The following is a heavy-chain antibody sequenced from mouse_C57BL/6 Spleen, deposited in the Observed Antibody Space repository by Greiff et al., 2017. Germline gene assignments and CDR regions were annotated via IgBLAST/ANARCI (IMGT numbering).Heavy chain of an antibody. CDR2: IYPGDGDT. D-gene: IGHD1-1*01. CDR3: ATDCYGSSYGWNFDV. CDR1: GYAFSSSW. Sequence: VQLQQSGPELVKPGASVKISCKASGYAFSSSWMNWVKQRPGKGLEWIGRIYPGDGDTNYNGKFKGKATLTADKSSSTAYMQLSSLTSEDAAVYFCATDCYGSSYGWNFDVWGTGTTVTVSS. J-gene: IGHJ1*03. V-gene: IGHV1-82*01.